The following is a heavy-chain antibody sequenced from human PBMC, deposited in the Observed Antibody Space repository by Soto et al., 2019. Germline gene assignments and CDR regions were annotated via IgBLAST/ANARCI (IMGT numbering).Heavy chain of an antibody. D-gene: IGHD6-6*01. CDR1: GFSFSTSGVG. J-gene: IGHJ3*01. Sequence: ESGPTLVNPTQTLTLTCSFSGFSFSTSGVGVGWVRQPTGKALEWLALIYWSGDEHYRPSLKSRLTITKDTSKNQVVLIMTNMDPVDTATYYCARGLATLPVFAFDVWGQGTTVTVSS. CDR3: ARGLATLPVFAFDV. CDR2: IYWSGDE. V-gene: IGHV2-5*01.